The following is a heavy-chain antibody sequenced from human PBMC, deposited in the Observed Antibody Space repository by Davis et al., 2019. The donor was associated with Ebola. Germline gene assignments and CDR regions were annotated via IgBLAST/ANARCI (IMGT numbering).Heavy chain of an antibody. CDR1: GGPISSHY. CDR3: ARQFDDQYTNSWFVSEHWFDP. V-gene: IGHV4-59*11. CDR2: IYYSGNT. D-gene: IGHD6-13*01. J-gene: IGHJ5*02. Sequence: PSETLSLTCTVSGGPISSHYWSWIRQPPGKGLEWIGYIYYSGNTTYNPSLKSRVTISVDTSRNQFSLKLSSVTAADTAVYYCARQFDDQYTNSWFVSEHWFDPWGQGTLVTVSS.